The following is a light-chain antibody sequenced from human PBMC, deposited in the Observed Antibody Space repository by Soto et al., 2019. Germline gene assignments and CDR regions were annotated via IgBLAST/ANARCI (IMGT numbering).Light chain of an antibody. Sequence: IVLTQSPGTLSLSPGARATLSCRASQSFSANFLAWYQQKPGQGPRLLIYRASIRATGIPDRFSGSGSGTDFPLTISRLEPEDFAVYYCQRYGSSWTFGQGNKVEVK. J-gene: IGKJ1*01. CDR2: RAS. CDR1: QSFSANF. V-gene: IGKV3-20*01. CDR3: QRYGSSWT.